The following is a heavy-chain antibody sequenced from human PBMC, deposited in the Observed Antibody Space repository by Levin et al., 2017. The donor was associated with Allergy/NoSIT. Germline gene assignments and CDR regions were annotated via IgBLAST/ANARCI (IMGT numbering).Heavy chain of an antibody. CDR2: IHYTGST. Sequence: SQTLSFTCTVSGGSFSSYYWTWIRQSPGKGMEYIGCIHYTGSTHYHPSLKSRVTISVDTSKNQFSLKLSSVTAADTAVYYCARDRDFYDAFDIWGQGTMVTVSS. V-gene: IGHV4-59*01. CDR3: ARDRDFYDAFDI. J-gene: IGHJ3*02. D-gene: IGHD2/OR15-2a*01. CDR1: GGSFSSYY.